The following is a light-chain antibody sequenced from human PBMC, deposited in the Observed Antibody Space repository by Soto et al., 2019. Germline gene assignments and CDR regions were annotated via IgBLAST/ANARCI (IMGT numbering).Light chain of an antibody. V-gene: IGLV1-40*01. CDR1: SSNIGAGYD. CDR3: QSYDSSLSAVV. CDR2: GNS. Sequence: QSVLTQPPSVSGAPGQRVTISCTGSSSNIGAGYDVHWYQQLPGTAAKLLIYGNSNRPSGVPDRLSGSKSGTSASLANTGLQAEDEADYYCQSYDSSLSAVVFGGGTQLTVL. J-gene: IGLJ2*01.